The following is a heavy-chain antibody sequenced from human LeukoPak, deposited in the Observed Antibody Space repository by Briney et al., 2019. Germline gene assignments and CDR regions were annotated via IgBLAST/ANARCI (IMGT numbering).Heavy chain of an antibody. CDR2: IYYSGST. CDR1: GASISSSSYY. D-gene: IGHD4-11*01. J-gene: IGHJ2*01. CDR3: ARADYSNYRSPWYFDL. Sequence: SETLSLTCTVSGASISSSSYYWGWIRQPPGKGLEWIGSIYYSGSTYYNPSLKSRVTISVDTSKNQFSLKLSSVTAADTAVYYCARADYSNYRSPWYFDLWGRGTLVTVSS. V-gene: IGHV4-39*07.